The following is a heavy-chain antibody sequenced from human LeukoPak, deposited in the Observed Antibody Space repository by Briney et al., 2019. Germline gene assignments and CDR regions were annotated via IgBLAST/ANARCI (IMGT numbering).Heavy chain of an antibody. Sequence: KTGGSLRLSCAASGFTFSSYSMNWVRQAPGKGLEWVSSISSSSSYIYYADSVKGRFTISRDNAKNSLYLQMNSLRAEDTAVYYCARDASKILTETFYYYYYMDVWGKGTTVTISS. D-gene: IGHD3-9*01. J-gene: IGHJ6*03. CDR2: ISSSSSYI. V-gene: IGHV3-21*01. CDR3: ARDASKILTETFYYYYYMDV. CDR1: GFTFSSYS.